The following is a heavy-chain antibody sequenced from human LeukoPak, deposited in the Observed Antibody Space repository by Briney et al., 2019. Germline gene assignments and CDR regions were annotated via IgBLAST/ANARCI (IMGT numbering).Heavy chain of an antibody. CDR1: GYTFTGYY. D-gene: IGHD2-15*01. J-gene: IGHJ4*02. CDR3: AREEVAATRGADH. V-gene: IGHV1-2*02. CDR2: INPNSGGT. Sequence: ASVKVSCKASGYTFTGYYMHWVRQAPGQGLEWMGWINPNSGGTNYAQKFQGRVTMTRDTSISTAYMELSRLRSDDTAVYYCAREEVAATRGADHWGQGTLVTVSS.